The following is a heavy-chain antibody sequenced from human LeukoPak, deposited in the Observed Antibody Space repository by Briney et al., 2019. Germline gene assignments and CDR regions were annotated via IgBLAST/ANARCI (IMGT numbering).Heavy chain of an antibody. Sequence: SENLSLTCTVSGGSISSYYWSWIRQPPGKGLEWIGYMYYSGSTNYNPSLKSRVTISVDTSKNQFSLKLSSVTAADTAVYYCARGSGWFYYWGQGTLVTVSS. CDR2: MYYSGST. D-gene: IGHD6-19*01. CDR1: GGSISSYY. J-gene: IGHJ4*02. CDR3: ARGSGWFYY. V-gene: IGHV4-59*08.